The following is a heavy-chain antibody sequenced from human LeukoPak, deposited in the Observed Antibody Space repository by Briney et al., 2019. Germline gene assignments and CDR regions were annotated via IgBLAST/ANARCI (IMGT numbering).Heavy chain of an antibody. D-gene: IGHD6-13*01. CDR2: IYYSGST. V-gene: IGHV4-59*08. CDR3: ARRYSSSWYVGFFDP. CDR1: GASIRNYY. Sequence: SETLSLTCTVSGASIRNYYWSWMRQSPGKGLEWIGYIYYSGSTNYNPSLESRVAMSVDTSKNQFSPRLSSVTAADTAIYYCARRYSSSWYVGFFDPWGQGTLVTVSS. J-gene: IGHJ5*02.